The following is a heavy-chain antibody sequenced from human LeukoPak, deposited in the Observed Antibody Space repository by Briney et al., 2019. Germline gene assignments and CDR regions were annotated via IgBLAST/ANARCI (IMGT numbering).Heavy chain of an antibody. CDR2: LFYSGST. D-gene: IGHD2-2*01. CDR3: ARRRCSSTSCYVPAGWFDP. CDR1: GGPISSYY. V-gene: IGHV4-59*08. J-gene: IGHJ5*02. Sequence: SETLSLTCSVSGGPISSYYWSWIRQPPGKPLEGIGYLFYSGSTNYTPSFKSRVTISVDTSKNQSSLKLSSVTAADTAVYYCARRRCSSTSCYVPAGWFDPWGQGTLVTVSS.